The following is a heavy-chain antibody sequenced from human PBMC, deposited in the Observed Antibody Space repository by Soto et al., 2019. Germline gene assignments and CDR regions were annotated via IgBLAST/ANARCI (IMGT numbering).Heavy chain of an antibody. V-gene: IGHV3-30*18. Sequence: QVQLVESGGGVVQPGRSLRLSCAASGFTFSSYGMHWVRQAPGKGLEWVAVISYDGSNKYYADSVKGRFTISRDNSKNGLYMQMNSLIAQVTAVYFCAKSATVTKSTDYWCQGTLVIVSS. CDR1: GFTFSSYG. CDR3: AKSATVTKSTDY. J-gene: IGHJ4*02. CDR2: ISYDGSNK. D-gene: IGHD4-17*01.